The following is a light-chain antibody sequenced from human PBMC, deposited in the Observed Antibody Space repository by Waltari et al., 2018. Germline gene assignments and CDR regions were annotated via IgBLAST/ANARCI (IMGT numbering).Light chain of an antibody. CDR1: MLPKKY. CDR2: QDS. J-gene: IGLJ1*01. Sequence: SSELTQPSSVSVSPGQTARITCSGDMLPKKYTRWFQQKPGQAPVLVLYQDSARPPGIRERFSGSSSGTTVTLTISGAQVEDEADYYCYSTTDNNLGVFGPGTRVTVL. CDR3: YSTTDNNLGV. V-gene: IGLV3-27*01.